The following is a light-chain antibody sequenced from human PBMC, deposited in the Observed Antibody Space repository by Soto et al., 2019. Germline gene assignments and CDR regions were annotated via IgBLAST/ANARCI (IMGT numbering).Light chain of an antibody. CDR1: QSVSSRY. J-gene: IGKJ1*01. CDR3: QQYGSSRST. CDR2: ATS. V-gene: IGKV3-20*01. Sequence: EIVLTQSPGTLSLSPGERATLSCRASQSVSSRYVAWYQQKSGQAPRLLIYATSSRATDIPDRFIGYGSGTDFTLTISGLEPEDFAVYYCQQYGSSRSTFGQGTKVDIK.